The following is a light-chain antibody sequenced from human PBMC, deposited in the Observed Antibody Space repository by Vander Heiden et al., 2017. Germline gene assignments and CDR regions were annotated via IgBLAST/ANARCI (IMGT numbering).Light chain of an antibody. V-gene: IGKV1-39*01. CDR2: AAS. Sequence: DLQMTQSPSSLSASVGDRVTITCRASQSISSYLNWYQQKPGKAPKLLIYAASSLQSGVASRFSGSGSGTDFTLTISSLQPEDFATYYCQQSYSTPPLTFGGGTKVEIK. CDR3: QQSYSTPPLT. J-gene: IGKJ4*01. CDR1: QSISSY.